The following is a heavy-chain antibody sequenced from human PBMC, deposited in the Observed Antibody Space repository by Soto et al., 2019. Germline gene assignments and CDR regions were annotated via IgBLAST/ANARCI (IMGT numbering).Heavy chain of an antibody. CDR2: ISASGGSR. CDR1: GFTFNSYG. Sequence: GGSLRLSCAVSGFTFNSYGMSWVRQAPGKGLEWVSAISASGGSRYYADSVKGRFTISRDNSKNTLFLQMNSLRAEDTAGYYCARVPNSSGFHDYWGLGTLVTVSS. V-gene: IGHV3-23*01. CDR3: ARVPNSSGFHDY. J-gene: IGHJ4*02. D-gene: IGHD3-22*01.